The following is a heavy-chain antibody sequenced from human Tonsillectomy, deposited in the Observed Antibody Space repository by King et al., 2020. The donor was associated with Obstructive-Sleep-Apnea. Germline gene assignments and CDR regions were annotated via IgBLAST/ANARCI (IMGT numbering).Heavy chain of an antibody. V-gene: IGHV3-15*01. Sequence: VQLVESGGGLVRPGGSLRLSCAVSGLTFTDAWLNWVRQAPGKGLEWVGRIKSKRGGGTVDYAAPVKGRFTISRDDSKNMLYLEMNSLKTEDTAIYYCSHLGDYYYRMDFGGQGTTVTVSS. CDR1: GLTFTDAW. CDR3: SHLGDYYYRMDF. CDR2: IKSKRGGGTV. D-gene: IGHD1-26*01. J-gene: IGHJ6*02.